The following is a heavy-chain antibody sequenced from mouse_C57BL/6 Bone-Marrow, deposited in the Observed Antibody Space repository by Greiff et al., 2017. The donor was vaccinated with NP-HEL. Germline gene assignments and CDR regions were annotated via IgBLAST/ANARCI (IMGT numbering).Heavy chain of an antibody. D-gene: IGHD1-1*01. CDR2: IYPRSGNT. V-gene: IGHV1-81*01. Sequence: QQQSGAELARPGASVKLSCKASGYTFTSYGISWVKQRTGQGLEWIGEIYPRSGNTYYNEKFKGKATLTADKSSSTAYMELRSLTSEDSAVYFCARVGVTTVPIDYWGQGTTLTVSS. J-gene: IGHJ2*01. CDR3: ARVGVTTVPIDY. CDR1: GYTFTSYG.